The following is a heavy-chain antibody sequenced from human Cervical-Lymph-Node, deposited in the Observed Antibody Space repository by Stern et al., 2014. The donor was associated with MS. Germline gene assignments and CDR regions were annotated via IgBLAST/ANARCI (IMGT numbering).Heavy chain of an antibody. V-gene: IGHV1-46*01. CDR3: AVGGGYYGSGSYSAFDY. D-gene: IGHD3-10*01. Sequence: VQLVQSGAEVKKPGSSVKVSCKASGYTFTSYYMHWVRQAPGQGLEWMGVINPIGGTTRYAQKFQGRVPMTRDQSTSTVYLELSSLRSEDTAVYYCAVGGGYYGSGSYSAFDYWGQGTLVTVSS. CDR1: GYTFTSYY. CDR2: INPIGGTT. J-gene: IGHJ4*02.